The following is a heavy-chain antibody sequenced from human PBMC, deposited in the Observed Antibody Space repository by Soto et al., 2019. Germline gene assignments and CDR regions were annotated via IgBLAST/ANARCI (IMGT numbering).Heavy chain of an antibody. Sequence: ASVKVSCKASGYTFTGYYIHWVRQAPGQGLEWMGWINPNSGGTNYAQKFQCWVTMTRNPPISTAYMELSRLRSADTAVYYCARGPACYFDLWGRGPRVPVPS. CDR1: GYTFTGYY. CDR2: INPNSGGT. J-gene: IGHJ2*01. CDR3: ARGPACYFDL. V-gene: IGHV1-2*04.